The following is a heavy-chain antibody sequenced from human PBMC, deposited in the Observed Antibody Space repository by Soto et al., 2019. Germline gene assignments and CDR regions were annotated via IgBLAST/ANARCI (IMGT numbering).Heavy chain of an antibody. CDR1: GYTFTSYY. CDR3: ARDSALRFLEWPNYYYYYGMDV. CDR2: INPSGGST. J-gene: IGHJ6*02. V-gene: IGHV1-46*01. D-gene: IGHD3-3*01. Sequence: ASVKVSCKASGYTFTSYYMHWVRQAPGQGLEWIRIINPSGGSTSYAQKFQGRVTMTRDTSTSTVYMELSSLRSEDTAVYYCARDSALRFLEWPNYYYYYGMDVWGQGTTVTVSS.